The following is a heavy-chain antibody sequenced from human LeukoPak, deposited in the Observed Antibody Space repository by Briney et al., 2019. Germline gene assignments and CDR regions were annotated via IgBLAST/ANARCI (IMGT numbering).Heavy chain of an antibody. CDR1: GFTFSSYS. Sequence: GGSLRLSCAASGFTFSSYSMNWVRQAPGKGLEWVSSISSSVTYVYYADSVKGRFTISSANAKNSLSLQMNTLRADDAAVYYCARASSKQLAGYLPDGFDIWGQGTMVTVSS. D-gene: IGHD3-9*01. J-gene: IGHJ3*02. CDR3: ARASSKQLAGYLPDGFDI. V-gene: IGHV3-21*01. CDR2: ISSSVTYV.